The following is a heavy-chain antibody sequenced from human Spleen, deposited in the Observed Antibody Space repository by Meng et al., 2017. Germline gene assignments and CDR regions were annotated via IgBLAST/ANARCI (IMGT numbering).Heavy chain of an antibody. J-gene: IGHJ4*02. CDR1: WLSFSGYF. Sequence: VPVQEGGARMLQPSGDLSLTWLCSWLSFSGYFWGWHRKPPGKGVGLIWEIKPWWSTHHNPSLDSPAPISRNQSPEHLSPKLSSVTAADSAVYYCARGPTTMAHDFDYWGQGTLVTVSS. CDR2: IKPWWST. V-gene: IGHV4-34*04. CDR3: ARGPTTMAHDFDY. D-gene: IGHD4-11*01.